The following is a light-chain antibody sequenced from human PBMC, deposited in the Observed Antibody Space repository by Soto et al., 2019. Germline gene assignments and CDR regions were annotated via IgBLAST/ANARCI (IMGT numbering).Light chain of an antibody. V-gene: IGKV3-15*01. CDR1: QSISRN. J-gene: IGKJ1*01. CDR2: AAS. CDR3: QQYNNWPLT. Sequence: EIVMTQSPATPSVSPGERATLSCRASQSISRNLAWYQQKPGQAPRLLIYAASTRATGLPARCSGSGSGTEFTLTSSSLQSEDVAVDSCQQYNNWPLTVGQGTKVEIK.